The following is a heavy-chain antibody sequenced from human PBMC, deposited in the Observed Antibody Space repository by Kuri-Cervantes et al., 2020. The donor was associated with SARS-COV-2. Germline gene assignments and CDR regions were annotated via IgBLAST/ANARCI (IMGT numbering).Heavy chain of an antibody. CDR3: ARSGYYSRGVTYYYMDV. Sequence: ESLKISCAASGFTFSSYSMLWVRQAPGKGLEWIGYIYYSGSTNYNPSLKSRVTISLDTSRNQFSLKLSSVTAADSAVYYCARSGYYSRGVTYYYMDVWDKGTTVTVSS. CDR1: GFTFSSYS. D-gene: IGHD3-22*01. CDR2: IYYSGST. J-gene: IGHJ6*03. V-gene: IGHV4-59*12.